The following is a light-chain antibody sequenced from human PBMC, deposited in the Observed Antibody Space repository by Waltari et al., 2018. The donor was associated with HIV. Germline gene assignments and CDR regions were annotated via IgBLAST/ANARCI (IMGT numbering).Light chain of an antibody. Sequence: EIVLTQSPATLSFSPGDRATLSCRASQSVGSYLACYQQKPGQTPRLLIYDASNRANGIPARFSGSGSGTDFTLTISSLEPEDFPIYYCQQCSNWPPYAFGQGTKLEI. CDR3: QQCSNWPPYA. CDR1: QSVGSY. J-gene: IGKJ2*01. CDR2: DAS. V-gene: IGKV3-11*01.